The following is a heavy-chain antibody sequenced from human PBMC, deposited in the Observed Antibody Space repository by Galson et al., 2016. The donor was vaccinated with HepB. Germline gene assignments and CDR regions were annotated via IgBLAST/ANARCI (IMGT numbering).Heavy chain of an antibody. Sequence: SLRLSCAASGFSVSTTYMSWVRQAPGKGLEWVSIIYSGGSTHYAESVKGRFTTTRDKSKNMLYLQMNSLRAEDTAVYYCASHSPGFSGYEDWGQGTLVTVSS. J-gene: IGHJ4*02. D-gene: IGHD5-12*01. CDR1: GFSVSTTY. CDR2: IYSGGST. V-gene: IGHV3-53*01. CDR3: ASHSPGFSGYED.